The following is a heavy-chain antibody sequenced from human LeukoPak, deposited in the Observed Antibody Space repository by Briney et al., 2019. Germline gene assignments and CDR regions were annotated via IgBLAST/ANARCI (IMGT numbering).Heavy chain of an antibody. D-gene: IGHD3-10*01. Sequence: ASVKVSCKASGYTFTSYYMHWVRQAPGQGLEWMGWINPNSGGTNYAQKFQGRVTMTRDTSISTAYMELSRLRSDDTAVYYCARDGSGSYYITDYWGQGTLVTVSS. CDR3: ARDGSGSYYITDY. CDR1: GYTFTSYY. V-gene: IGHV1-2*02. J-gene: IGHJ4*02. CDR2: INPNSGGT.